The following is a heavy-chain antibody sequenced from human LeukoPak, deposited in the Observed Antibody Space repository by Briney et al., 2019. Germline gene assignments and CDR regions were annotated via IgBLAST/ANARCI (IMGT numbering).Heavy chain of an antibody. CDR3: AKVIPTRIVVANYYFDY. V-gene: IGHV3-23*01. CDR1: GFTFSSYA. D-gene: IGHD2-21*01. J-gene: IGHJ4*02. Sequence: PGGSLRLSCAASGFTFSSYAMSWVRQAPGKGLEWVSGISGSGGSTYYADSAKGRFTISRDNSKSTLYLQMNSLRAEDTSVDYCAKVIPTRIVVANYYFDYWGQGTMVTVSS. CDR2: ISGSGGST.